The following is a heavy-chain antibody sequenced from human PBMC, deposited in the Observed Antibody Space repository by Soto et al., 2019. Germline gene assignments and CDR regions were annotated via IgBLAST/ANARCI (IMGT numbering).Heavy chain of an antibody. V-gene: IGHV3-23*01. CDR3: AKERGHCSSTSCSYYFDY. Sequence: GGSLRLSCVASGFTFSSYAMSWVRQAPGKGLEWVSAISGSGGSTYYADSVKGRFTISRDNSKNTLYLHMNSLRAEDTAVYYCAKERGHCSSTSCSYYFDYWGQGTLVTVSS. D-gene: IGHD2-2*01. J-gene: IGHJ4*02. CDR2: ISGSGGST. CDR1: GFTFSSYA.